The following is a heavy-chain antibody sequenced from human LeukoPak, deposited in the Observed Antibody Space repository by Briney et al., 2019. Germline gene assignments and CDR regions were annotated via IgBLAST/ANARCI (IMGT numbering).Heavy chain of an antibody. V-gene: IGHV1-8*02. CDR3: ARTTVNFYYYYYGMDV. J-gene: IGHJ6*02. CDR1: GYTFTSYG. Sequence: ASVKVSCKASGYTFTSYGINWVRQATGQGLEWMGWMNPNSGNTGYAQKFQGRVTMTRNTSISTAYMELSSLRSEDTAVYYCARTTVNFYYYYYGMDVWGQGTTVTVSS. D-gene: IGHD4-11*01. CDR2: MNPNSGNT.